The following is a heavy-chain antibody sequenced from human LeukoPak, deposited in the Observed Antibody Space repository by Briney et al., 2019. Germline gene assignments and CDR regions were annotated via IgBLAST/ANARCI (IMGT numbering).Heavy chain of an antibody. V-gene: IGHV1-3*01. Sequence: ASVKVSCKASGYTFTSYAMHWVRQAPGQRLEWMGWINAGNGNTKYSQKFQGRVTITRDTSASTAYMELSSLRSEDTAVYYCARDSSRKGAFDIWGQGTMVTVSS. CDR3: ARDSSRKGAFDI. CDR2: INAGNGNT. CDR1: GYTFTSYA. J-gene: IGHJ3*02. D-gene: IGHD6-13*01.